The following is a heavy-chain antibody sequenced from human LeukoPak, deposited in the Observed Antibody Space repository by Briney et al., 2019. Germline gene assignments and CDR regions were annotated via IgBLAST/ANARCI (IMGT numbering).Heavy chain of an antibody. V-gene: IGHV3-66*02. CDR2: IYSGGST. J-gene: IGHJ4*02. D-gene: IGHD6-19*01. CDR3: ARDPLGSGWPY. Sequence: GGSLRLSCAASGFTVSSNYMSWVRQGPGKGLEWVSVIYSGGSTYYADSVKGRFTISRDNSKNTLYLQMNSLRAEDTAVYYCARDPLGSGWPYWGQGTLVTVSS. CDR1: GFTVSSNY.